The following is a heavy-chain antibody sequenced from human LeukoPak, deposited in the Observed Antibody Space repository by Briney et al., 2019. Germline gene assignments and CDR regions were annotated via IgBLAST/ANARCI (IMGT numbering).Heavy chain of an antibody. Sequence: SETLSLTCAVSGYSISSGYYWGWIRQPPGKGLEGIGSIYHSGSTYYNPSLKSRVTISVDTSKTQFSLKLSSVTAADTAVYYCARRDYYDSGGFAFDIWGQGTMVTVSS. D-gene: IGHD3-22*01. CDR2: IYHSGST. CDR3: ARRDYYDSGGFAFDI. CDR1: GYSISSGYY. J-gene: IGHJ3*02. V-gene: IGHV4-38-2*01.